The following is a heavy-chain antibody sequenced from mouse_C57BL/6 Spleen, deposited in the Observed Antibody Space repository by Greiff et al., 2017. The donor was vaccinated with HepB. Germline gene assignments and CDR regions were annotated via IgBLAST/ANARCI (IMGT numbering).Heavy chain of an antibody. Sequence: QVQLQQPGAELVKPGASVKLSCKASGYTFTSYWMQWVKQRPGQGLEWIGEIDPSDSYTNYNQKFKGKATLTVDTSSSTAYMQLSSLTSEDSAVYYCARSAYYGSSYFDYWGQGTTLTVSS. D-gene: IGHD1-1*01. CDR3: ARSAYYGSSYFDY. CDR1: GYTFTSYW. V-gene: IGHV1-50*01. J-gene: IGHJ2*01. CDR2: IDPSDSYT.